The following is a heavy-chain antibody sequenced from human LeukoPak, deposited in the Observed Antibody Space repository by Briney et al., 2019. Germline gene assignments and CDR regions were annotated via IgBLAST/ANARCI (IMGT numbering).Heavy chain of an antibody. CDR1: GFTFSSYA. CDR2: ISYDGSNK. J-gene: IGHJ4*02. Sequence: GGSLRLSCAAPGFTFSSYAMHWVRQAPGKGLEWVAVISYDGSNKYYADSVKGRFTISRDNSKNTLYLQMNSLRAEDTAVYYCAREGTAAAGKRVEGFDYWGQGTLVTVSS. D-gene: IGHD6-13*01. V-gene: IGHV3-30*04. CDR3: AREGTAAAGKRVEGFDY.